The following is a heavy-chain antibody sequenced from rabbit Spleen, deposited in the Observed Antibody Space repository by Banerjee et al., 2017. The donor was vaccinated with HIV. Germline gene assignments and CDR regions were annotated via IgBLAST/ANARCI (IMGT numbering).Heavy chain of an antibody. V-gene: IGHV1S40*01. CDR2: VDVGSSGFT. D-gene: IGHD4-1*01. J-gene: IGHJ4*01. Sequence: QSLEESGGDLVKPGASLTLTCKASGFDFTSTYYMCWVRQAPGKGLEWIGCVDVGSSGFTYFANWAKGRFTISKTSSTTVTLQMTSLTAADTATYFCARETSSGWGVVSYYFNLWGPGTLVTVS. CDR3: ARETSSGWGVVSYYFNL. CDR1: GFDFTSTYY.